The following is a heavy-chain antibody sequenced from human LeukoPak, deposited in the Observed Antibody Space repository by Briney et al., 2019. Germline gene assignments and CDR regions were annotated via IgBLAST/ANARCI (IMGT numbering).Heavy chain of an antibody. V-gene: IGHV4-34*01. J-gene: IGHJ4*02. CDR1: GGSFSGYY. CDR2: INHSGST. Sequence: SETLSLTCAVYGGSFSGYYWSWIRQPPGKGLEWIGEINHSGSTNYNPSLKSRVTISVDTSENQFSLKLSSVTAADTAVYYCARGTGGATFDYWGQGTLVTVSS. D-gene: IGHD3-16*01. CDR3: ARGTGGATFDY.